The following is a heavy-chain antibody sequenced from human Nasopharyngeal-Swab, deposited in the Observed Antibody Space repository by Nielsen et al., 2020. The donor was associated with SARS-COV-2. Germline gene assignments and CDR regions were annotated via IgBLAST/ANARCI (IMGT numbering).Heavy chain of an antibody. CDR1: GGSFSGYY. V-gene: IGHV4-34*01. CDR3: ARGPHRRITIFGVVIESYYYGMDV. Sequence: ESLKISCAVYGGSFSGYYWSWIRQPPGKGLEWIGEINHSGSTNYNPSLKSRVTISVDTSKNKFSLKLTSVTAADTAVYYCARGPHRRITIFGVVIESYYYGMDVWGQGTTVTVS. J-gene: IGHJ6*02. D-gene: IGHD3-3*01. CDR2: INHSGST.